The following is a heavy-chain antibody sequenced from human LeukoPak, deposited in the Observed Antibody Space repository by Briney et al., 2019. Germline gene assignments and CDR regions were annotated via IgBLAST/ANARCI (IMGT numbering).Heavy chain of an antibody. V-gene: IGHV4-39*01. CDR1: GDSISSSTYY. D-gene: IGHD1-26*01. CDR3: ARQKWEENLFDP. CDR2: IYYSGST. Sequence: SETLSLTYTVSGDSISSSTYYWGWIRQPPGKGLEWIGSIYYSGSTYYNPSLKSRVTISVDTSKSQFSLKLSSMTAADTAVYYCARQKWEENLFDPWGQGTLVTVSS. J-gene: IGHJ5*02.